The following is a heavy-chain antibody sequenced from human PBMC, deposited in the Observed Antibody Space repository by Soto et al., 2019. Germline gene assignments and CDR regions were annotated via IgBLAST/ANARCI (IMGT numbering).Heavy chain of an antibody. CDR3: DRGSHYYDSSGYHHS. Sequence: PSETLSLTCTVSGGSICSGDYYWTWIRQPPGKGLEWIGYIYYSGSTYYNPSLKSRVTISVDTSKNQFSLKLSSVTAADTAVYYCDRGSHYYDSSGYHHSWGQGTLVTVSS. CDR2: IYYSGST. J-gene: IGHJ4*02. D-gene: IGHD3-22*01. CDR1: GGSICSGDYY. V-gene: IGHV4-30-4*01.